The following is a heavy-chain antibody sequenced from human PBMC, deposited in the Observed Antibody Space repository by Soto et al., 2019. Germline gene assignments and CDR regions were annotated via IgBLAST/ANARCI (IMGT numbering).Heavy chain of an antibody. V-gene: IGHV3-33*01. D-gene: IGHD6-13*01. J-gene: IGHJ4*02. CDR1: GFTFSSYG. CDR3: ARDTSYSSSWY. CDR2: IWYDGSNK. Sequence: QVQLVESGGGVVQPGRSLRLSCAASGFTFSSYGMHWVRQAPGKGLEWVAVIWYDGSNKYYADSVKGRFTISRDNSKNTLYLQMNSLRAEDTAVYYCARDTSYSSSWYWVQGTLVTVSS.